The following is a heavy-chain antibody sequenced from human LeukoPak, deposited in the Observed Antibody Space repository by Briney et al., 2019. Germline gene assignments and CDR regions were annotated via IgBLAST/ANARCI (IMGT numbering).Heavy chain of an antibody. D-gene: IGHD1-14*01. J-gene: IGHJ4*02. CDR1: GYTFTSYG. CDR3: AKGYTDFDF. V-gene: IGHV3-30*18. CDR2: ISYDGSDK. Sequence: SCKASGYTFTSYGMHWVRQAPGKGLEWVAVISYDGSDKYYADSVKGRFTISRDNSKNTLYLQMNSLRAEDTAVYYCAKGYTDFDFWGQGTLVTVSS.